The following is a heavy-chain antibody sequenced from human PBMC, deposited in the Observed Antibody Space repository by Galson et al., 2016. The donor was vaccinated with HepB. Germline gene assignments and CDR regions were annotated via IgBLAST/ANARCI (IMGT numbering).Heavy chain of an antibody. J-gene: IGHJ4*02. CDR3: AKCPPGTRGSLDS. CDR2: ISDNGHAT. V-gene: IGHV3-23*01. CDR1: GFTFNSYA. D-gene: IGHD1-14*01. Sequence: SLRLSCAGSGFTFNSYAMNWVRQAPGKGPEWISLISDNGHATYYADPVRGRFSIARDNSKNTLYLQMNSLRAADTAVYYCAKCPPGTRGSLDSWGQGTLVTVSS.